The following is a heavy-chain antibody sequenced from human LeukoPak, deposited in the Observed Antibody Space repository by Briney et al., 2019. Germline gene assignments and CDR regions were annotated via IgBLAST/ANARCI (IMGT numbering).Heavy chain of an antibody. V-gene: IGHV3-21*01. CDR3: ARADCSSSTCYLRRSWFDP. CDR1: GFSFNYYD. J-gene: IGHJ5*02. CDR2: ISPKSDFI. Sequence: PGGSLKLSCAGSGFSFNYYDMNWVRQAPGKGLEWVSSISPKSDFIYYSDSVRDRFTISRDNAENSLYLRMNSLRAEDTAVYYCARADCSSSTCYLRRSWFDPWGQGTLVTVSS. D-gene: IGHD2-2*01.